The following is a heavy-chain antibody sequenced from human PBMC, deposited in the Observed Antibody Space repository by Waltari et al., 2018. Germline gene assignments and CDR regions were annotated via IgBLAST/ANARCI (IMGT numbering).Heavy chain of an antibody. Sequence: QVQMVQSGPEVKQPGSSMNVSCKTSGDTFSNYYFNWVRPAPGRGLEWLGGVMPTFATPNYAQTVRDRVTIIADESTNAVYLQLRSLTVGDTAVYYCARGRETYSWSAWEFWGPGTRISVSS. CDR3: ARGRETYSWSAWEF. CDR1: GDTFSNYY. V-gene: IGHV1-69*12. J-gene: IGHJ3*01. D-gene: IGHD3-3*01. CDR2: VMPTFATP.